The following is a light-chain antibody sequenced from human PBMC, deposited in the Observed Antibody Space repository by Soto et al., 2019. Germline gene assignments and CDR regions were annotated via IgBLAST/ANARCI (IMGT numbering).Light chain of an antibody. J-gene: IGKJ1*01. V-gene: IGKV1-27*01. CDR1: QGIINY. CDR3: QKYDSAPWT. Sequence: DIQMTQSPSSLSASVGDRVTITCRASQGIINYLAWYQQKPGKVPKLLIYVASTLQSGVPSRFSGSGSGIDFTLTISSLQPEDVATYYCQKYDSAPWTFGQGTKVDIK. CDR2: VAS.